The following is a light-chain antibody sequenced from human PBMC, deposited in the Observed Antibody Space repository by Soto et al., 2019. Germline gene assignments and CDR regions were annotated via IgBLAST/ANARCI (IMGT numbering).Light chain of an antibody. J-gene: IGKJ5*01. CDR1: QSISSR. CDR3: QHFSTYPPVT. V-gene: IGKV1-5*01. Sequence: GDRFTITFRASQSISSRLAWYQQKPGKAPKLLIYDASNLETGVPSRFSGSGSGTEFTLAISSLQPEDFATYYCQHFSTYPPVTFGQGTRLEIK. CDR2: DAS.